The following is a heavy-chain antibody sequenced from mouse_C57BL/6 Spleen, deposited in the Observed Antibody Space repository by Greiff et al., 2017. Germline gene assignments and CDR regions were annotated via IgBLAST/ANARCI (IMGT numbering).Heavy chain of an antibody. V-gene: IGHV5-9-1*02. Sequence: EVQRVESGEGLVKPGGSLKLSCAASGFPFSSYAMSWVRQTPEKGLEWVAYISSGGDSIYYADTVKVRFPISRDNARNTLYLQMSSLKSEDTAMYYCTREGAGNYAPLDYWGQGTTLTVSS. CDR1: GFPFSSYA. CDR2: ISSGGDSI. CDR3: TREGAGNYAPLDY. D-gene: IGHD2-1*01. J-gene: IGHJ2*01.